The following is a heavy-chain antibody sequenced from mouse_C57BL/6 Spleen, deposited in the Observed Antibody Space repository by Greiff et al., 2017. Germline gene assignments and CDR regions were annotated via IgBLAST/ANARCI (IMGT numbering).Heavy chain of an antibody. V-gene: IGHV14-4*01. CDR2: IDPENGDT. CDR3: TPPHYYGTGFAY. D-gene: IGHD1-1*01. J-gene: IGHJ3*01. Sequence: EVKLMESGAELVRPGASVKLSCTASGFNIKDDYMHWVKQRPEQGLEWIGWIDPENGDTEYASKFQGKATITADTSSNTAYLQLSSLTSEDTAVYYCTPPHYYGTGFAYWGQGTLVTVSA. CDR1: GFNIKDDY.